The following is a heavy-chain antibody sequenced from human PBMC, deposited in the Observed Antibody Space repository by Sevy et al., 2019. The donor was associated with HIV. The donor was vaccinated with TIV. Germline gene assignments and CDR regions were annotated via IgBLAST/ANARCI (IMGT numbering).Heavy chain of an antibody. V-gene: IGHV3-30*04. J-gene: IGHJ6*02. CDR3: ARGLAALPGYYYGSDV. CDR2: ISYDGNNK. Sequence: GGSLRLSCAASGFTFSSYAMNWVRQAPGKGLEWVALISYDGNNKYYADSVKGRFTISRDNSKNTLYLQMNSLRGEDTAFYYCARGLAALPGYYYGSDVWGQGTTVTVSS. CDR1: GFTFSSYA. D-gene: IGHD6-6*01.